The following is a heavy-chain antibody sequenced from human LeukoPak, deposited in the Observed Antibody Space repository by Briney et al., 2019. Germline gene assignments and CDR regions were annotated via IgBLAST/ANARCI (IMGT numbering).Heavy chain of an antibody. CDR3: ARDSATPNYYYYGMDV. V-gene: IGHV4-31*03. Sequence: SETLSLTCTVSGGSISSGGYCWSWIRQHPGKGLEWIGYIYYSGSIYYNPSLKSRVTISVDTSKNQFSLKLSSVTAADTAVYYCARDSATPNYYYYGMDVWGQGTTVTVSS. J-gene: IGHJ6*02. D-gene: IGHD2-2*01. CDR1: GGSISSGGYC. CDR2: IYYSGSI.